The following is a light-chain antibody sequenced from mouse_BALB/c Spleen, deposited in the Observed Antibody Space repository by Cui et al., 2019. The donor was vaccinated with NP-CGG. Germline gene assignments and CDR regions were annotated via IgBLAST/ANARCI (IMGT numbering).Light chain of an antibody. CDR3: ALWYSNHWV. CDR2: GTN. Sequence: VVTQESAATTSPGETVTLTCRSSTGTVTTSNYANWVQEKPDHLFTGLMDGTNNRAPGVPARFSGSLIGDKAALTITGAQTEDETIYFCALWYSNHWVFGGGTKLTVL. CDR1: TGTVTTSNY. J-gene: IGLJ1*01. V-gene: IGLV1*01.